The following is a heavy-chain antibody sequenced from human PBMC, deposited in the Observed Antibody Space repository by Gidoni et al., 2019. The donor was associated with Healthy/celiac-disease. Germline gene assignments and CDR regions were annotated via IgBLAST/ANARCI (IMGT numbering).Heavy chain of an antibody. D-gene: IGHD3-10*01. CDR2: IYYSGST. V-gene: IGHV4-31*03. Sequence: QVHLQESGPGLVRPSKPLSLPCPVSGGSISRGGSYCSWIRQHPGKGLEWIGYIYYSGSTYYNPSLKSRVTISVDTSKNQFSLKLSSVTAADTAVYYCARDLPGDTMVRGGPRPPTSYGMDVWGQGTTVTVSS. CDR3: ARDLPGDTMVRGGPRPPTSYGMDV. J-gene: IGHJ6*02. CDR1: GGSISRGGSY.